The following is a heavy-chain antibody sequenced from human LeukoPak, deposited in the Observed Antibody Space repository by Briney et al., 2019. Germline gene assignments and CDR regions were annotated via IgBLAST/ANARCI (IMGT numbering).Heavy chain of an antibody. Sequence: ASVKVSCKASGYTFTGYYMHWVRQAPGQGLEWMGWINPNSGGTNYAQKFQGRVTMTRDTSISTAYMELSGLRSDDTAVYYCARVAYTAPQWLELFDYWGQGTLVTVSS. J-gene: IGHJ4*02. V-gene: IGHV1-2*02. CDR1: GYTFTGYY. D-gene: IGHD6-19*01. CDR2: INPNSGGT. CDR3: ARVAYTAPQWLELFDY.